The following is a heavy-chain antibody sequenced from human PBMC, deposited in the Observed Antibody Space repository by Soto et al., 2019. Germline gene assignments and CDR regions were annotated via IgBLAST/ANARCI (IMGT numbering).Heavy chain of an antibody. J-gene: IGHJ4*02. D-gene: IGHD6-19*01. CDR1: GFTFTSSA. CDR2: IVVGSGNT. Sequence: ASVKVSCKASGFTFTSSAVQWVRQARGQRLEWIGWIVVGSGNTNYAQKFQERVTITRDMSTSTAYMELSSLRSEDTAVYYCAAEGIAVAGTMYWGQGTLVTVSS. V-gene: IGHV1-58*01. CDR3: AAEGIAVAGTMY.